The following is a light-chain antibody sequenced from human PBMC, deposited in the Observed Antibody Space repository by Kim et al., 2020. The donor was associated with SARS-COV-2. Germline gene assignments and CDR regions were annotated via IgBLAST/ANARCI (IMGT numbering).Light chain of an antibody. J-gene: IGKJ4*01. CDR1: QSVSSY. CDR2: DAS. V-gene: IGKV3-11*01. CDR3: QQRSNWPPALT. Sequence: PGERAPPPCRASQSVSSYLAWYQQKPGQAPRLLIYDASNRATGIPARFSGSGSGTDFTLTISSLEPEDFAVYYCQQRSNWPPALTFGGGTKVDIK.